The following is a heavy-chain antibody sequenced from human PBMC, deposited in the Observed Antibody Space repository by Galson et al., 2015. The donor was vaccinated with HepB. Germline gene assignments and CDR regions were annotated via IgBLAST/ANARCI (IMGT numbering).Heavy chain of an antibody. CDR3: ARQELGYCSGGSCYSPYYYYGMDV. Sequence: QSGAEVKKPGESLKISCKGSGYSFTSYWIGWVRQMPGKGLEWMGIIYPGDSDTRFSPSFQGQVTISADKSISTAYLQWSSLKASDTAMYYCARQELGYCSGGSCYSPYYYYGMDVWGQGTTVTVSS. J-gene: IGHJ6*02. CDR1: GYSFTSYW. D-gene: IGHD2-15*01. CDR2: IYPGDSDT. V-gene: IGHV5-51*01.